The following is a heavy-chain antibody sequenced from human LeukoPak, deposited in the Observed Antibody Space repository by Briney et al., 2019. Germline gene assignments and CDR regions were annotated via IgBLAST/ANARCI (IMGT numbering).Heavy chain of an antibody. CDR1: GFTFSSLE. J-gene: IGHJ4*02. V-gene: IGHV3-48*03. CDR3: ASSLLTGYYRHDY. Sequence: GGSLRLSCAASGFTFSSLEMNWVRQAPGKGLEWVSYIRGSSSLIYYADSVQGRFTISRDNAKNSLYLQMNSLRAEDTAVYYCASSLLTGYYRHDYWGQGTLVTVSS. D-gene: IGHD3-9*01. CDR2: IRGSSSLI.